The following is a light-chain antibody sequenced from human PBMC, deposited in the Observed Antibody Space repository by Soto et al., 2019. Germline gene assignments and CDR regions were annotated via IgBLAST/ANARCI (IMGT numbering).Light chain of an antibody. Sequence: QLVLTQPPSVSGAPGQRVTISCTGSSSNIGAGYDVHWYQQLPGTAPKLLIYANSNRPSGVPDRFSGSKSGTSASLAITGLQAEDEADYYCQSYDSSLRKVVFGGGTQLTVL. CDR3: QSYDSSLRKVV. V-gene: IGLV1-40*01. CDR2: ANS. CDR1: SSNIGAGYD. J-gene: IGLJ2*01.